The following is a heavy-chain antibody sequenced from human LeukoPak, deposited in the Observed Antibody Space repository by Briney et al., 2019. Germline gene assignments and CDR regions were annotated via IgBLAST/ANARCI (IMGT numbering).Heavy chain of an antibody. J-gene: IGHJ4*02. D-gene: IGHD3-22*01. V-gene: IGHV4-39*01. CDR2: IYYSGST. CDR1: GFTFSSYS. Sequence: AGGSLRLSCAASGFTFSSYSMNWIRQPPGKGLEWIGSIYYSGSTYYNPSLKSRVTISVDTSKNQFSLKLSSVTAADTAVYYCARLVRTLHYYDSSGYARWGQGTLVTVSS. CDR3: ARLVRTLHYYDSSGYAR.